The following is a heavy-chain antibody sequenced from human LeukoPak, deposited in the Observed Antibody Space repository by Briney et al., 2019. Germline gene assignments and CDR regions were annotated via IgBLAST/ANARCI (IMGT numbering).Heavy chain of an antibody. CDR3: AHSLALGYDFGTLDY. Sequence: SGPTLVQPTQPLTLTCTFSGFSLSTSGVGVGWIRQPPGKALEWLALIYWDDDKRYSPSLKSRLTITKDTSKNQVVLTMTNIDPVDSATYYCAHSLALGYDFGTLDYWGQGTLVTVSS. CDR1: GFSLSTSGVG. J-gene: IGHJ4*02. CDR2: IYWDDDK. D-gene: IGHD5-12*01. V-gene: IGHV2-5*02.